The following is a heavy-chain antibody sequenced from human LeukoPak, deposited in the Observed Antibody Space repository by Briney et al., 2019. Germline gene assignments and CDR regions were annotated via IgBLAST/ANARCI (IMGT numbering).Heavy chain of an antibody. CDR1: GGSFSGYY. V-gene: IGHV4-34*01. D-gene: IGHD3-22*01. CDR2: INHSGST. CDR3: ARDSGYLLSYYYYGMDV. Sequence: PSETLSLTCAVYGGSFSGYYWSWIRQPPGKGLEWIGEINHSGSTNYNPSLKSRVTISVDTSKNQFSLKLSSVTAADTAVYYCARDSGYLLSYYYYGMDVWGQGTTVTVSS. J-gene: IGHJ6*02.